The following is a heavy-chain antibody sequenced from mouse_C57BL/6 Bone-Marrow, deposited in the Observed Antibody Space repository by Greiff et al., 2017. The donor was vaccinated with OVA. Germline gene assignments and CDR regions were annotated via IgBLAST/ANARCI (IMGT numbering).Heavy chain of an antibody. J-gene: IGHJ1*03. CDR1: GYTFTDYY. Sequence: VQLQQSGAELVRPGASVKLSCKASGYTFTDYYINWVKQRPGQGLEWIARIYPGSGNTYYNEKFKGKATLTAEKSSSTAYMQLSSLTSEDSAVYFCARSGDGYYGWYFDVWGTGTTVTVSS. V-gene: IGHV1-76*01. CDR3: ARSGDGYYGWYFDV. CDR2: IYPGSGNT. D-gene: IGHD2-3*01.